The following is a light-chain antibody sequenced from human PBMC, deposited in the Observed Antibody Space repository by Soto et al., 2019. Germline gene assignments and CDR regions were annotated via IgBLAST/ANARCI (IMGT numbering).Light chain of an antibody. CDR3: QQANSFPQT. J-gene: IGKJ4*01. V-gene: IGKV1-12*01. Sequence: DIQMTQSPSSVSAAVGDRVTITCRASQDISTWLAWYQQKPGKAPKLLIYAASILQSGVPSRFGGSGSGTDFTLSISSLQPEDFATYYCQQANSFPQTFGGGTKLEIK. CDR1: QDISTW. CDR2: AAS.